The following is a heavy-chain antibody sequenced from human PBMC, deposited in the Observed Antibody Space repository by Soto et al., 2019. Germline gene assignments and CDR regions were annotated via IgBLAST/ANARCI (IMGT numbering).Heavy chain of an antibody. Sequence: SETLSLTCTVSGVSLSSGGYYWSWIRQHPGKGLQWIGNIYYSGSTNYNPSLKSRITISLDTSKNQFSLRLSSVTAADTAVYFCARYRFSENWSKFDYWGQGTLVTVSS. V-gene: IGHV4-31*03. CDR1: GVSLSSGGYY. D-gene: IGHD3-16*02. J-gene: IGHJ4*02. CDR3: ARYRFSENWSKFDY. CDR2: IYYSGST.